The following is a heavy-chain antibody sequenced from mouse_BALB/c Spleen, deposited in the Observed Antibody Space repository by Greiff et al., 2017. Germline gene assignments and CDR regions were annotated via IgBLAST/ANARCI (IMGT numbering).Heavy chain of an antibody. CDR3: ARGGKVGAMDY. J-gene: IGHJ4*01. D-gene: IGHD1-1*01. CDR2: ISSGGSYT. V-gene: IGHV5-9-4*01. Sequence: EVQLVESGGGLVKPGGSLKLSCAASGFTFSSYAMSWVRQSPEKRLEWVAEISSGGSYTYYPDTVTGRFTISRDNAKNTLYLEMSSLRSEDTAMYYSARGGKVGAMDYWGQGTSVTVSS. CDR1: GFTFSSYA.